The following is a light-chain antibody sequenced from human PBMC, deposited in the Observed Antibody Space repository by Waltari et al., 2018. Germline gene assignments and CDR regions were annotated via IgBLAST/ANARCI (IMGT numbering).Light chain of an antibody. J-gene: IGKJ1*01. CDR3: QQYGTSRT. CDR2: GAS. V-gene: IGKV3-20*01. CDR1: QSVNNGY. Sequence: EIVLTQSPGPLSLSPGESATPSCRASQSVNNGYLAWYQQKPGQAPRLLIYGASSRATAIPDRFSGSVSGTDFTLTISRLEPEDFAVYYCQQYGTSRTFGQGTKVEIK.